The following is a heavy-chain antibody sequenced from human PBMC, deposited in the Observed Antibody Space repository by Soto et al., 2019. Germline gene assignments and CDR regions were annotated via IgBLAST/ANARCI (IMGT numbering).Heavy chain of an antibody. J-gene: IGHJ3*02. CDR3: ANNMYYYDSSGYRDAYDI. V-gene: IGHV4-59*01. CDR1: GGSISSYY. CDR2: IYYSGST. D-gene: IGHD3-22*01. Sequence: SETLSLTCTVSGGSISSYYWSWIRQPPGKGLEWIGYIYYSGSTNYNPSLKSRVTISVDTSKNQFSLKLSSVTAADTAVYYCANNMYYYDSSGYRDAYDIWGQGTMVTVSS.